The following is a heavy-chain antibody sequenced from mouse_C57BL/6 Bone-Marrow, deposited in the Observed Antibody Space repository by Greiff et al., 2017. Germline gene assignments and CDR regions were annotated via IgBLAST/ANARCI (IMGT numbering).Heavy chain of an antibody. CDR3: ARFPYGYSFAY. D-gene: IGHD2-2*01. CDR1: GYTFTSYW. V-gene: IGHV1-59*01. Sequence: QVQLQQPGAELVRPGTSVKLSCKASGYTFTSYWMHWVKQRPGQGLEWIGVIDPSDSYTNYNQKFKGKATLTVDTSSSTAYMQLSSLTSEDSAVYYCARFPYGYSFAYWGQGTLVTVSA. CDR2: IDPSDSYT. J-gene: IGHJ3*01.